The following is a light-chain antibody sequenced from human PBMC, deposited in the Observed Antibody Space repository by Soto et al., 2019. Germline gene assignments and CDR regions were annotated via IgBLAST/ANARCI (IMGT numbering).Light chain of an antibody. Sequence: QSALTQPASVSGSPGQSITISCTGTSSDVGGYKYVSWYQHHPGQAPKRLIYDVTNRPSGVSNRFSGSKSGNTASLTISGLQAEDEGDYYCSSYTSNTTWVFGGGTKVTVL. V-gene: IGLV2-14*03. CDR1: SSDVGGYKY. CDR2: DVT. J-gene: IGLJ3*02. CDR3: SSYTSNTTWV.